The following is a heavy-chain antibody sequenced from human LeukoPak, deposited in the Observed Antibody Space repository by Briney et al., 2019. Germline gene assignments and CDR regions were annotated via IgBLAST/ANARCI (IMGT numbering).Heavy chain of an antibody. CDR2: FDPEDGET. V-gene: IGHV1-24*01. Sequence: ASVKVSCKVSGYTLTELSMHWVRQAPGKGLEWMGGFDPEDGETIYAQKFQGRVTMTEDTSTDTAYMELSSLRSEDTAVYYCATGRWLVNFNRDYYYYGMDVWGQGTTVTVSS. J-gene: IGHJ6*02. CDR3: ATGRWLVNFNRDYYYYGMDV. CDR1: GYTLTELS. D-gene: IGHD6-19*01.